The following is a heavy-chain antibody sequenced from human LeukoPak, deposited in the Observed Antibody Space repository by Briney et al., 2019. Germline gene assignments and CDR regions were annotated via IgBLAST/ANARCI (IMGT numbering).Heavy chain of an antibody. CDR2: MYDTGGT. V-gene: IGHV4-4*07. D-gene: IGHD1-26*01. CDR1: GGSITSYH. Sequence: SETLSLTCSVSGGSITSYHWTWIRQAAGKGLQWIARMYDTGGTTYDSSLQSRVSMSADTSKNQFSLKMTSVTAADTATHYCASSRITAGAIDYWGQGILVTVSS. J-gene: IGHJ4*02. CDR3: ASSRITAGAIDY.